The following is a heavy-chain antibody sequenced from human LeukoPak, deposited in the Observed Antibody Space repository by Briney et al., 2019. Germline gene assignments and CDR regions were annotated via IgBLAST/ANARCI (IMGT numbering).Heavy chain of an antibody. J-gene: IGHJ4*02. CDR1: GFTFSSYA. CDR2: ISGSGGST. V-gene: IGHV3-23*01. D-gene: IGHD3-9*01. CDR3: AKDRPPHSLRYFDWLLDY. Sequence: PGGSLRLSRAASGFTFSSYAMSWVRQAPGKGLEWVSAISGSGGSTYYADSVKGRFTISRDNSKNTLYLQMNSLRAEDTAVYYSAKDRPPHSLRYFDWLLDYWGQGTLVTVSS.